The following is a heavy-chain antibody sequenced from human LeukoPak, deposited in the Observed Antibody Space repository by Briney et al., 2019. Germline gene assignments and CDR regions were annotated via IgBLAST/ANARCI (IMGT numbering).Heavy chain of an antibody. CDR2: MRAKSGVT. J-gene: IGHJ4*02. Sequence: ASVKVSCKASGYTFTGYFIHWVRQAPGQGLEWMGWMRAKSGVTNYAQNFQGRVTMTRDTSISTAYMELSSLRSDDTAVYYCARDLEGYHYGSGNYPQWGQGTLVTVSS. V-gene: IGHV1-2*02. CDR1: GYTFTGYF. CDR3: ARDLEGYHYGSGNYPQ. D-gene: IGHD3-10*01.